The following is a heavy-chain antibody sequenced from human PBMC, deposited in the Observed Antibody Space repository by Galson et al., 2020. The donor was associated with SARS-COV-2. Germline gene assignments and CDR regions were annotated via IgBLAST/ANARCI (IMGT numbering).Heavy chain of an antibody. CDR3: ANGRFGHYYYYGMDV. CDR1: GFTFSRYG. J-gene: IGHJ6*02. CDR2: ISYDGSNK. V-gene: IGHV3-30*18. D-gene: IGHD3-10*01. Sequence: TGGSLRLSCAASGFTFSRYGMHWVRQAPGKGLEWVAVISYDGSNKYYADSVKGRFTISRDNSKNTLYLQMNSLRAEDTAVYYCANGRFGHYYYYGMDVWGQGTTVTVSS.